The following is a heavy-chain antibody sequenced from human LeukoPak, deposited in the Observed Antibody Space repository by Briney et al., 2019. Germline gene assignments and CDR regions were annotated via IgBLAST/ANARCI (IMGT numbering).Heavy chain of an antibody. D-gene: IGHD3-22*01. CDR1: GYTFTSYG. Sequence: ASVKVSCKASGYTFTSYGISWVRQAPGQGLEWMGRIIPILGIANYAQKFQGRVTITADKSTSTAYMELSSLRSEDTAVYYCARSTYYYDSSGYSRFDYWGQGTLVTVSS. CDR2: IIPILGIA. V-gene: IGHV1-69*04. CDR3: ARSTYYYDSSGYSRFDY. J-gene: IGHJ4*02.